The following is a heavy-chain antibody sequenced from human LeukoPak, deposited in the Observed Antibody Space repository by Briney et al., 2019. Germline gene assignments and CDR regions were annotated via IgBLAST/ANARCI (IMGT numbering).Heavy chain of an antibody. Sequence: PGGSLRLSCAASGFTFSSYSMNWVRQAPGKGLEWVSYISSSSSTIYYADSVKGRFTISRDNAKNSLYLQVNSLRDEDTAVYYCARDREVDTAMGYFDYWGQGTLVTVSS. V-gene: IGHV3-48*02. J-gene: IGHJ4*02. CDR3: ARDREVDTAMGYFDY. D-gene: IGHD5-18*01. CDR1: GFTFSSYS. CDR2: ISSSSSTI.